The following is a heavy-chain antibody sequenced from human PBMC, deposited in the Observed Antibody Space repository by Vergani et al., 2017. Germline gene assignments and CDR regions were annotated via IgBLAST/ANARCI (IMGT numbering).Heavy chain of an antibody. CDR2: IIPIFGTA. CDR1: GGTFSSYA. Sequence: QVQLVQSGAEGKKPGASVKVSCKASGGTFSSYAISWVRQAPGQGLEWMGGIIPIFGTANYAQKLQGRVTITADESTSTAYIELSSLRPEDTAVYYGARTTVVIDWGGYWGQGTLVTVSS. V-gene: IGHV1-69*12. D-gene: IGHD4-23*01. J-gene: IGHJ4*02. CDR3: ARTTVVIDWGGY.